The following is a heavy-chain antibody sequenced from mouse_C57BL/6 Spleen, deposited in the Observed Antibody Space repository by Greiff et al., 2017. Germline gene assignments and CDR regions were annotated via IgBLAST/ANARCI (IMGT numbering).Heavy chain of an antibody. V-gene: IGHV1-80*01. Sequence: LQESGAELVKPGASVKISCKASGYAFSSYWMNWVKQRPGKGLEWIGQIYPGDGDTNYNGKFKGKATLTADKSSSTAYMQLSSLTSEDSAVYFCARNYDGYPWFAYWGQGTLVTVSA. D-gene: IGHD2-3*01. CDR1: GYAFSSYW. CDR2: IYPGDGDT. J-gene: IGHJ3*01. CDR3: ARNYDGYPWFAY.